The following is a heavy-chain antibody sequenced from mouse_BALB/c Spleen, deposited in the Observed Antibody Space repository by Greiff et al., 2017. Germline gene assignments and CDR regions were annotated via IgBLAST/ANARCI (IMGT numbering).Heavy chain of an antibody. CDR2: ISYDGSN. CDR1: GYSITSGYY. Sequence: EVKLMESGPGLVKPSQSLSLTCSVTGYSITSGYYWNWIRQFPGNKLEWMGYISYDGSNNYNPSLKNRISITRDTSKNQFFLKLNSVTTEDTATYYCARRSVYFDYWGQGTTLTVSS. V-gene: IGHV3-6*02. J-gene: IGHJ2*01. CDR3: ARRSVYFDY.